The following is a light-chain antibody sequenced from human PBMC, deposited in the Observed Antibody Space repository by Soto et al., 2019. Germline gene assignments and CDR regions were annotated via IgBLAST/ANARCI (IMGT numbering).Light chain of an antibody. CDR1: QSVSSN. J-gene: IGKJ1*01. Sequence: EIVMTQSPATLSVSPGERATLSCRASQSVSSNLAWYQQKPGQPTRRLIYGASTRATGIPARFSGSGSGTEFTLTISSLQSEDFAVYYCQQHNNWPPWTFGQGTKVEIK. CDR2: GAS. V-gene: IGKV3-15*01. CDR3: QQHNNWPPWT.